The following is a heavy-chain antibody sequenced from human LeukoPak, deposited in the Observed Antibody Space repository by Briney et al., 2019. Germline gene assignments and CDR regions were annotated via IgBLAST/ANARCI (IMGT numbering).Heavy chain of an antibody. D-gene: IGHD2-2*01. Sequence: GASVKVSCKASGGTFSSYAISWVRQAPGQGLEWMGGIIPIFGTANYAQKFQGRVTITADESTSTAYMELSSLRSEDTAVYYCAREGAYCSSTSCYDYWGQGTLVTVSS. V-gene: IGHV1-69*13. J-gene: IGHJ4*02. CDR2: IIPIFGTA. CDR3: AREGAYCSSTSCYDY. CDR1: GGTFSSYA.